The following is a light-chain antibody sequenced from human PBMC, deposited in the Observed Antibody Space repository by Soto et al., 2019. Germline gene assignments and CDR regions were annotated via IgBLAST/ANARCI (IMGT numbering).Light chain of an antibody. CDR2: GAS. CDR3: QQYNNWCT. CDR1: QSVSTS. J-gene: IGKJ1*01. V-gene: IGKV3-15*01. Sequence: EIVMTQSPATLSVSPGETATLSCRASQSVSTSLAWYQQKPGQAPRLLISGASTRATGVPARFSGSGSETEFTLTISSLQSEDFAVYYCQQYNNWCTFGQGTKVEIK.